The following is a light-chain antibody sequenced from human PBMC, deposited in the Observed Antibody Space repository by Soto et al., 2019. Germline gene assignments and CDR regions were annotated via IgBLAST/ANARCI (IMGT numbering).Light chain of an antibody. CDR1: KIIGSW. Sequence: DIQMTQSPSSVSASIGDRVTITCRASKIIGSWLAWYQQKPGRAPTLLIYAASSLQSGVPSRFSGSGSGTDFTLTITRPQAKDSATYYCQQANSFPFTYGPGTKVAMK. J-gene: IGKJ3*01. V-gene: IGKV1-12*02. CDR2: AAS. CDR3: QQANSFPFT.